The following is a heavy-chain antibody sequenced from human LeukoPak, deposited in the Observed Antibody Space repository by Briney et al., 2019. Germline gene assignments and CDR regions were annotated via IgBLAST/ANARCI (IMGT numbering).Heavy chain of an antibody. J-gene: IGHJ4*02. CDR2: IYYSGSA. V-gene: IGHV4-59*08. CDR3: ARRGYSSGWTFDY. D-gene: IGHD6-25*01. Sequence: SETLSLTCTVSGGSISGDYWSWIRLPPGKGLEWLGYIYYSGSANYNPSLKSRITMSADTSKNQFSLKLTSVTAADTAVYYCARRGYSSGWTFDYWGQGTLVTVSS. CDR1: GGSISGDY.